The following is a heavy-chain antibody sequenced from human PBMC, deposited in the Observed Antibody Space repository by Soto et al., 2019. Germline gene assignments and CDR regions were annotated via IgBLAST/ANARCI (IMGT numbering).Heavy chain of an antibody. CDR3: AKVPGSGYYFFDY. V-gene: IGHV3-30*18. J-gene: IGHJ4*02. CDR2: ISYDGSNK. CDR1: GFTFSSYG. Sequence: QVQLVESGGGVVQPGRSLRLSCAASGFTFSSYGMHWVRQAPGKGLEWVAVISYDGSNKYYADSVKGRFTISRDNSKNTLYLHMNSLRAEDTAVYYCAKVPGSGYYFFDYWGQGTLVTVSS. D-gene: IGHD3-22*01.